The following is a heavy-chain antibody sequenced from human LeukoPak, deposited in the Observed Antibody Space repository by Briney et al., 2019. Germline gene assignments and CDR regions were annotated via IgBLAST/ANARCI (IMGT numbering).Heavy chain of an antibody. CDR3: AAVGATTFWYFDL. CDR1: GFTFTNSA. J-gene: IGHJ2*01. D-gene: IGHD1-26*01. CDR2: IVVGNGNT. Sequence: SVKVSCKASGFTFTNSAMQWVRQARGQRLEWIGWIVVGNGNTNHAQKFQERVTITRDMSTSTAYMELSSLRSEDTAVYYCAAVGATTFWYFDLWGRGTLVTVSS. V-gene: IGHV1-58*02.